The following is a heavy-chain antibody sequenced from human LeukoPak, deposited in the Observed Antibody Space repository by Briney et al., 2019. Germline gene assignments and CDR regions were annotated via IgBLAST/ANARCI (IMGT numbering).Heavy chain of an antibody. CDR3: ARDRGSDGSDQLDP. CDR1: GGSISSYV. V-gene: IGHV4-4*07. D-gene: IGHD3-10*01. J-gene: IGHJ5*02. CDR2: IFSSGTT. Sequence: SETLSLTCTVSGGSISSYVLIWIRQPAGKGLEWIGRIFSSGTTNYNPSLKSRVTMSVDTSKNQFSLKLSSVTAADTALYYCARDRGSDGSDQLDPWGQGTLVTVS.